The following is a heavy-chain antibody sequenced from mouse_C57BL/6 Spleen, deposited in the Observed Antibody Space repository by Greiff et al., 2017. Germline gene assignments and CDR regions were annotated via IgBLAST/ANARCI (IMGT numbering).Heavy chain of an antibody. Sequence: QVQLQQPGAELVKPGASVKLSCKASGYTFTSSWMHWVKQRPGQGLEWIGMIHPNSGSTNYNEKFKSKATLTVDKSSSTAYMQLSSLTSEDSAVYYCARGAPYYGSSYDYWGQGTTLTVSS. CDR2: IHPNSGST. J-gene: IGHJ2*01. CDR3: ARGAPYYGSSYDY. D-gene: IGHD1-1*01. V-gene: IGHV1-64*01. CDR1: GYTFTSSW.